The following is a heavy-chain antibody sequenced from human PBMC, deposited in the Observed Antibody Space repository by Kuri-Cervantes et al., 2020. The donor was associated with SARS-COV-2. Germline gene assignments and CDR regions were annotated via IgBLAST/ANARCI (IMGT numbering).Heavy chain of an antibody. CDR3: AREVGWFDP. D-gene: IGHD3-16*01. Sequence: GESLKISCVASGFTFTGYSLNWVRQAPGKGLEWVSSISSGSSYIYYADSMKGRFTISRDNAKNSLYLQMNSLRAEDTAVYYCAREVGWFDPWGQGTLVTVSS. V-gene: IGHV3-21*01. CDR1: GFTFTGYS. CDR2: ISSGSSYI. J-gene: IGHJ5*02.